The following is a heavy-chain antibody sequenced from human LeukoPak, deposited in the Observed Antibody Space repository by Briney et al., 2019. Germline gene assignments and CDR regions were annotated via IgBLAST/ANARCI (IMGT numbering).Heavy chain of an antibody. Sequence: SQTLSLTCTVSGGSISSGGYYWSWIRQHPGKGLEWIGYIYYSGSTYYNPSLKSRVTISVDTSKNQFSLKLSSVTAADTAVYYCARDLDSSGRYFDYWGQGILVIVSS. J-gene: IGHJ4*02. V-gene: IGHV4-31*03. CDR1: GGSISSGGYY. CDR2: IYYSGST. D-gene: IGHD3-22*01. CDR3: ARDLDSSGRYFDY.